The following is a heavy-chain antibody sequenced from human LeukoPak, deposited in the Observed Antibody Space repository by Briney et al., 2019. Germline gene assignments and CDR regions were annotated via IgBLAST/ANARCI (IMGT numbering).Heavy chain of an antibody. CDR2: INSNGNYI. V-gene: IGHV3-21*01. Sequence: GGSLRLSCAASGFTFSSYAMSWVRQAPGKGLEWVSSINSNGNYIYYADSVKGRFTISRDNADNSPFLLMNSLRAEDTAVYFCARESYRGYSSDYWGQGTLVTVSS. D-gene: IGHD5-18*01. CDR3: ARESYRGYSSDY. CDR1: GFTFSSYA. J-gene: IGHJ4*02.